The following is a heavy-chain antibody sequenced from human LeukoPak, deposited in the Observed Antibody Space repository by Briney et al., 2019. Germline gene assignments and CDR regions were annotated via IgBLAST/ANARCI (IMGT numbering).Heavy chain of an antibody. V-gene: IGHV3-23*01. J-gene: IGHJ1*01. Sequence: GGSLRLSCAASGFTFSSYAMSWVRRAPGKGLEWVSAISGSGGSTYYADSVKGRFTISRDNSKNTLYLQMNSLRAEDTAVYYCANVVVTAIQRYFQHWGQGTLVTVSS. D-gene: IGHD2-21*02. CDR1: GFTFSSYA. CDR3: ANVVVTAIQRYFQH. CDR2: ISGSGGST.